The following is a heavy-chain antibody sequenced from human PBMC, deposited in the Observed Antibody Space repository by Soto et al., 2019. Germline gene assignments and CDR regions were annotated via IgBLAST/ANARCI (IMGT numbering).Heavy chain of an antibody. Sequence: ASVKVSCKASGYTLTRYTMNWVRQAPGQRLEWMGWINPDNGNTKSSQKFQDRVIITRDTSASTAYMDLRSLRSDDTAVYYCARVEGITMIVVITTPLDYWGQGTLVTVSS. CDR2: INPDNGNT. V-gene: IGHV1-3*01. D-gene: IGHD3-22*01. J-gene: IGHJ4*02. CDR3: ARVEGITMIVVITTPLDY. CDR1: GYTLTRYT.